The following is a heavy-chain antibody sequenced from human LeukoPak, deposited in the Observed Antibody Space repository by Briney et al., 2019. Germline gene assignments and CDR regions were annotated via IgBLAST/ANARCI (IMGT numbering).Heavy chain of an antibody. CDR3: ARDGATIGGALDI. J-gene: IGHJ3*02. V-gene: IGHV3-48*03. Sequence: GGSLRLCCAASGFTFSSFEMNWVRQAPGKGLEWVSYISGSGATIYYADSVKGRFTISRDNAKKSVYLQLNSLRVEDTAVYYCARDGATIGGALDIWGQGTMVTVSS. D-gene: IGHD1-26*01. CDR2: ISGSGATI. CDR1: GFTFSSFE.